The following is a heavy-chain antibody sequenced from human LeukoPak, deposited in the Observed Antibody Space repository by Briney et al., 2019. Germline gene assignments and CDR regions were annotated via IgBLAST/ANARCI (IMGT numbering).Heavy chain of an antibody. J-gene: IGHJ4*02. CDR2: ISGSGGST. V-gene: IGHV3-23*01. CDR3: AKGYCSSTSCDLDY. CDR1: GFIFSSYA. Sequence: GGSLRLSCAASGFIFSSYAMSWVRQAPGKGLEWVSAISGSGGSTYYADSVKGRFSISRDNSKNTLYMHMNSLRAEDTAVYYCAKGYCSSTSCDLDYWGQGTLVTVSS. D-gene: IGHD2-2*01.